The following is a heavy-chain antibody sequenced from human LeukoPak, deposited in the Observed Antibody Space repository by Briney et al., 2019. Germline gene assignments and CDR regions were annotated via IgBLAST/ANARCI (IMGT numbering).Heavy chain of an antibody. D-gene: IGHD1-26*01. CDR2: IYSGGRT. CDR1: GFTVSSNY. J-gene: IGHJ4*02. V-gene: IGHV3-53*01. CDR3: ARASGSYHQGFDY. Sequence: GGSLRLSCAASGFTVSSNYMSWVRQAPGKGLEWVSVIYSGGRTYYADSVKGRFTISRDNSKNTLYLQMNSLRAEDTAVYYCARASGSYHQGFDYWGQGTLVTVSS.